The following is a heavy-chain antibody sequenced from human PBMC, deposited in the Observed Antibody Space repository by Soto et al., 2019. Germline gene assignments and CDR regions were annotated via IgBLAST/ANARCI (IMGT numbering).Heavy chain of an antibody. J-gene: IGHJ4*02. CDR2: ISYDGDNE. CDR3: AKDGGTVYRHSPGCSAKHFDY. V-gene: IGHV3-30*18. CDR1: GFTFSNYA. Sequence: QVQLVESGGGVVQPGRSLRLSCAASGFTFSNYAMHWVRQAPGKGLEWLAIISYDGDNEYYAVSVRGPFTISRDNSKNTFHLQTNHLRHEDTAVYYSAKDGGTVYRHSPGCSAKHFDYWGQGTLVTVSS. D-gene: IGHD2-2*01.